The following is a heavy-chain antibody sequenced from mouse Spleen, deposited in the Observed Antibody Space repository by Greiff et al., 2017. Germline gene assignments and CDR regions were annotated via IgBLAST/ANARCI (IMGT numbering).Heavy chain of an antibody. J-gene: IGHJ3*01. V-gene: IGHV1-76*01. CDR3: AGYYDGSYTPFAY. Sequence: VMLVESGAELVRPGASVKLSCKASGYTFTDYYINWVKQRPGQGLEWIARIYPGSGNTYYNEKFKGKATLTAEKSSSTVYMQLSSLTSEDSAVYFCAGYYDGSYTPFAYWGQGTLVTVAA. CDR2: IYPGSGNT. CDR1: GYTFTDYY. D-gene: IGHD1-1*01.